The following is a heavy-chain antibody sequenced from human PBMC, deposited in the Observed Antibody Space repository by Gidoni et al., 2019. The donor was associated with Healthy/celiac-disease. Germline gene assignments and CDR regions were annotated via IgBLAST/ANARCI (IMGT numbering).Heavy chain of an antibody. V-gene: IGHV1-69*02. D-gene: IGHD3-22*01. Sequence: QVQLVQSGAEVKKPGSSVKVSCKASGGTFSSYTISWVRQAPGQGLEWMGRIIPILGIANYAQKFQGRVTITADKSTSTAYMELSSLRSEDTAVYYCASTKYYYDSSGSPCGMDVWGQGTTVTVSS. CDR3: ASTKYYYDSSGSPCGMDV. J-gene: IGHJ6*02. CDR1: GGTFSSYT. CDR2: IIPILGIA.